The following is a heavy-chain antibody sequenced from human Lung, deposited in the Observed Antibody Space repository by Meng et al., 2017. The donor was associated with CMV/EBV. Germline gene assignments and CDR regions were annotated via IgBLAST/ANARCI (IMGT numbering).Heavy chain of an antibody. CDR3: VKDVDFYDSSGYSD. CDR1: GFTFSSFW. D-gene: IGHD3-22*01. V-gene: IGHV3-9*01. CDR2: ISWDGNHI. J-gene: IGHJ4*02. Sequence: SXKISCAASGFTFSSFWMSWVRQAPGKGLEWVSGISWDGNHIGYADSVKGRFTVSRDTAKNSLYLQMNSLRPEDTALYYCVKDVDFYDSSGYSDWGQGXLVTVSS.